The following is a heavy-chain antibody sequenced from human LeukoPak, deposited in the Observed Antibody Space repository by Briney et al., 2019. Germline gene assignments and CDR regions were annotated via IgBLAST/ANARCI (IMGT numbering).Heavy chain of an antibody. CDR3: ATRLPFTGYKN. Sequence: PGGSLRLSCTIFGGTLSTYEFNWVRQSPGKGPEWISYMSRSADRIDHADSVKGRFTMSRDNAENSVYLQMNSLRVDDTAIYYCATRLPFTGYKNWGQGTLVTVSS. D-gene: IGHD5-24*01. J-gene: IGHJ4*01. CDR1: GGTLSTYE. CDR2: MSRSADRI. V-gene: IGHV3-48*03.